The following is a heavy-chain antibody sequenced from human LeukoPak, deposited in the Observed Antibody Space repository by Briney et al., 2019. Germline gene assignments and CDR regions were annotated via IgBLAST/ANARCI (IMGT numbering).Heavy chain of an antibody. CDR2: ISGSGGST. Sequence: PGGSLRLSCAASGFTFSSYAMSWVRQAPGKGLEWVSAISGSGGSTYYADSVKGRFTISRDNSKNTLYLQMNSLRAEDTAVYYCAKGLEYYYDSSGSPAAYDYWGQGTLVTVSS. CDR1: GFTFSSYA. CDR3: AKGLEYYYDSSGSPAAYDY. J-gene: IGHJ4*02. D-gene: IGHD3-22*01. V-gene: IGHV3-23*01.